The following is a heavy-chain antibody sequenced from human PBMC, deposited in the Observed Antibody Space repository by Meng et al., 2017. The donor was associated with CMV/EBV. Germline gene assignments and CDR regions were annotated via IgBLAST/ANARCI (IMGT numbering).Heavy chain of an antibody. Sequence: GGSLRLSCAASGFTFSDYYMSWIRQAPGKGLEWVSYISSSGSTIYYADSVRGRFTISRDNAKNSLYLQMNSLRAEDTAVYYCARDLDIVVVPAAYAAGDYGMDVWGQGTTVTVSS. D-gene: IGHD2-2*03. CDR3: ARDLDIVVVPAAYAAGDYGMDV. CDR2: ISSSGSTI. V-gene: IGHV3-11*01. J-gene: IGHJ6*02. CDR1: GFTFSDYY.